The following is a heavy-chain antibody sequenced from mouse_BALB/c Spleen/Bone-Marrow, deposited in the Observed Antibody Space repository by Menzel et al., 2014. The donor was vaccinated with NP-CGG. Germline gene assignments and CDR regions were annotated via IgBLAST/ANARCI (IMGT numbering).Heavy chain of an antibody. CDR3: ARDAYRYAMDY. Sequence: EVKLVESGGGLAQPGGSLRLSCATSGFTFADYYMSWVRQPPGKALEWLGFIRKKANGYTTEYSVSVKGRFTISRDNSQSILYLQMNTLRAEDSATYYCARDAYRYAMDYWSQGTSVTVSS. D-gene: IGHD2-14*01. J-gene: IGHJ4*01. V-gene: IGHV7-3*02. CDR1: GFTFADYY. CDR2: IRKKANGYTT.